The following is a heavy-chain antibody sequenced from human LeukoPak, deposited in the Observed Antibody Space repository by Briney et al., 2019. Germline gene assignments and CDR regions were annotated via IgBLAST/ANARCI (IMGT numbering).Heavy chain of an antibody. J-gene: IGHJ5*02. CDR1: GGSFNGYY. CDR3: ARVRAAAGTSWFDP. CDR2: INHSGST. D-gene: IGHD6-13*01. Sequence: KPSETLSLTCAVYGGSFNGYYWSWIRQPPGKGLEWIGEINHSGSTNYNPSLKSRVTISVDTSKNQFSLKLNSVTAADTAVYYCARVRAAAGTSWFDPWGQGTLVTVSS. V-gene: IGHV4-34*01.